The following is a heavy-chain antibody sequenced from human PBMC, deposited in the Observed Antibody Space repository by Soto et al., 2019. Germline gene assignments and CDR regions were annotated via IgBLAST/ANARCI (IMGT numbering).Heavy chain of an antibody. CDR1: GFTFSTYG. D-gene: IGHD3-3*01. J-gene: IGHJ6*02. V-gene: IGHV3-30*18. CDR2: MSYDGSNK. Sequence: QVQLVESGGGVVQPGRSLRLSCAASGFTFSTYGMHWVRQAPGKGLEWVAVMSYDGSNKYYANSVKGRFTIYRDNSKNTLYLQMNSLRAEDTDMYYCEKLHYDFWSGYDQSYYYGMDVWGQGTTVTVSS. CDR3: EKLHYDFWSGYDQSYYYGMDV.